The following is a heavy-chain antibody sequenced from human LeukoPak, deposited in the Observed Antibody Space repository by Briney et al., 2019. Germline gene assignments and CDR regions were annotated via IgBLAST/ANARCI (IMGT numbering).Heavy chain of an antibody. D-gene: IGHD3-16*01. CDR1: GFTLNNDW. Sequence: PGGSLRLSCAVSGFTLNNDWLHRVRQVPGKGLVWVSRIYTDGSTNYADSVKGRFTISRDSATNTLYLQMNSLRAEDTAVYYCATSLITRFDYWGQGTLVTVSS. V-gene: IGHV3-74*01. CDR3: ATSLITRFDY. CDR2: IYTDGST. J-gene: IGHJ4*02.